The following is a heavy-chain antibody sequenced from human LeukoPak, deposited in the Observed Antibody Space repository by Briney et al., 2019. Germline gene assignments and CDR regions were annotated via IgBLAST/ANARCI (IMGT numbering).Heavy chain of an antibody. CDR1: GFTVSSNY. CDR2: IYSGGTT. D-gene: IGHD1-26*01. CDR3: ARDDPSGSYIDY. J-gene: IGHJ4*02. Sequence: PGGSLRLSCAASGFTVSSNYMTWVRQAPGKGLEWLSVIYSGGTTYYADSVKGRFTISRDNSKSTLYLQMNSLRAEDTAVYYCARDDPSGSYIDYWGQGTLVTVSS. V-gene: IGHV3-66*01.